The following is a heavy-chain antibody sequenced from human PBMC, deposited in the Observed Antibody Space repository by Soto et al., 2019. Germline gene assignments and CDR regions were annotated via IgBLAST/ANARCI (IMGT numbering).Heavy chain of an antibody. Sequence: QVQLVESGGGVVQPGRSLRLSCAASGFTFSSYGMHWVRQAPGKGLEWVAVIWYDGSNKYYAESVKGRFTISRDNSKITLYLQMNSLRAEDTAVYYCARGNYYYGMDVWGQGTTVTVSS. CDR1: GFTFSSYG. CDR2: IWYDGSNK. V-gene: IGHV3-33*01. CDR3: ARGNYYYGMDV. J-gene: IGHJ6*02.